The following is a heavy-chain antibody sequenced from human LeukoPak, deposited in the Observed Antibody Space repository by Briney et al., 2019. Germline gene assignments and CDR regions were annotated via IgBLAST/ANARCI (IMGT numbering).Heavy chain of an antibody. CDR1: GGTFSSYA. Sequence: SVKVSCKTSGGTFSSYAISWVRQAPGQGPEWMGRIVPSLDITHYAQKFKGRVTLTADTSTDTAYMELSSLRSEDTAVYYCATCLGGSGSYCSFDYWGQGTLVTVSS. J-gene: IGHJ4*02. CDR3: ATCLGGSGSYCSFDY. CDR2: IVPSLDIT. D-gene: IGHD3-10*01. V-gene: IGHV1-69*04.